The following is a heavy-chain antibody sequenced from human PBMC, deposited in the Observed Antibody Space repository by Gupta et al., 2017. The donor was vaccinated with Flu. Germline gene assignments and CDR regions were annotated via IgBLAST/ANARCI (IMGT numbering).Heavy chain of an antibody. V-gene: IGHV2-70*04. D-gene: IGHD2-2*02. CDR3: PRMSDCSSTSGYNNWFAS. Sequence: VSWIRQPPQKALEWLARIDWADDTLYSQSTNTRLTIYTDTSKNQVVITMNNMDTVETDTYYCPRMSDCSSTSGYNNWFASRGQGTMVTVSS. J-gene: IGHJ5*01. CDR2: IDWADDT.